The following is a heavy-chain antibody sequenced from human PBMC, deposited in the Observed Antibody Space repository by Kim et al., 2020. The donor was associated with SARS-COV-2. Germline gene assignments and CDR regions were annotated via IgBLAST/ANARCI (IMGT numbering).Heavy chain of an antibody. Sequence: DPVKGRFTISRDNSKNTLYLQMNSLRAEDTAVYYCAKDRDSGSYTTGLDYWGQGILVTVSS. V-gene: IGHV3-33*06. D-gene: IGHD3-10*01. CDR3: AKDRDSGSYTTGLDY. J-gene: IGHJ4*02.